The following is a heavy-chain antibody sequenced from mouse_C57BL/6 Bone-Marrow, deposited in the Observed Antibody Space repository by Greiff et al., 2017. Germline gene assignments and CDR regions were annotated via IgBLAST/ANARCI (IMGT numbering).Heavy chain of an antibody. CDR2: FNPSSGYT. D-gene: IGHD2-2*01. J-gene: IGHJ4*01. Sequence: QVQLQQSGAELAKPGAPVKLSCKASGYTFTSYRMHWVKQRPGQGLEWIGYFNPSSGYTKYNQKFKDKATLTADKSSSTDYMQLSRLTYDDSAVYYCARGGSTMVKGYAMDYWGQGTSVTVSS. CDR1: GYTFTSYR. V-gene: IGHV1-7*01. CDR3: ARGGSTMVKGYAMDY.